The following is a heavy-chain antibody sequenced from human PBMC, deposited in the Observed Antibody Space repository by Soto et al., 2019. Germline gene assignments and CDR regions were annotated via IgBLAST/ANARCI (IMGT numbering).Heavy chain of an antibody. Sequence: GASVKVSCKASGYTFTSYDINWVRQATGQGLEWMGWMNPNSGNTGYAQKFQGRVTMTRNTSISTAYMELSSLRSEDTAVYYCARVGGPITVAGTRRYYYYGMDVWGQGTTVTVSS. CDR2: MNPNSGNT. D-gene: IGHD6-19*01. CDR3: ARVGGPITVAGTRRYYYYGMDV. V-gene: IGHV1-8*01. CDR1: GYTFTSYD. J-gene: IGHJ6*02.